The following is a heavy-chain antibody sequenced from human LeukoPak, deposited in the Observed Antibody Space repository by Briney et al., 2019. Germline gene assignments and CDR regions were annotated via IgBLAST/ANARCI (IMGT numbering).Heavy chain of an antibody. CDR3: AKDSRYSGNIKAFDI. CDR1: GFTFSSYA. D-gene: IGHD1-26*01. CDR2: ISGSGGST. V-gene: IGHV3-23*01. Sequence: PGGSLRLSCAASGFTFSSYAMSWARKAPGKGLEWVSGISGSGGSTNYADSVKGRFTISRDNSKNTLYLQMNSLRAEDTAVYYCAKDSRYSGNIKAFDIWGQGTMVTVSS. J-gene: IGHJ3*02.